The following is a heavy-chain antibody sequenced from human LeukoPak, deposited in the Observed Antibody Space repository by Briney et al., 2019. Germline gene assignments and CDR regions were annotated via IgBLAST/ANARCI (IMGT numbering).Heavy chain of an antibody. D-gene: IGHD4-17*01. V-gene: IGHV4-59*08. Sequence: PSETLSLTCTVSGGPIDNYYWSWFRQPPGKPLEWIAYIYYLGTTNYNPSLKSRVTISVDRSNNQFSLRLTSVTAADTAVYYCARHSGYGDYPLDYWGQGMLVTVSS. CDR3: ARHSGYGDYPLDY. CDR1: GGPIDNYY. J-gene: IGHJ4*02. CDR2: IYYLGTT.